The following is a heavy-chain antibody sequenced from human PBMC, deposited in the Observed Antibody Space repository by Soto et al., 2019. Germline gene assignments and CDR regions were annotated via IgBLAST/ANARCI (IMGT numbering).Heavy chain of an antibody. Sequence: QVQLVESGGGVVQPGRSLRLSCAASGFTFSSYAMQWVRQAQGKGLEWVAVISYYGSNKYYADSVKGRFTISRDNSKNTLYLQMNSLRAEDTAVYYCARALYSSGWLDYWGQGTLVTVSS. CDR3: ARALYSSGWLDY. J-gene: IGHJ4*02. D-gene: IGHD6-19*01. CDR1: GFTFSSYA. CDR2: ISYYGSNK. V-gene: IGHV3-30-3*01.